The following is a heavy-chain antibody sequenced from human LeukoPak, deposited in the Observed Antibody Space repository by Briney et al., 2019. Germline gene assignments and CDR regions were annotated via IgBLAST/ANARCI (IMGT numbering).Heavy chain of an antibody. J-gene: IGHJ4*02. Sequence: ASVKVSCKASGYTFTDYHMHWVRQAPGQGLKWVGWINANSGGANYAQEFQGRVTMTRDTSISTAYMELSRLRSDDTAVYHCARYPLGYSGYLKDWGQGTLVTVSS. D-gene: IGHD5-12*01. CDR2: INANSGGA. V-gene: IGHV1-2*02. CDR3: ARYPLGYSGYLKD. CDR1: GYTFTDYH.